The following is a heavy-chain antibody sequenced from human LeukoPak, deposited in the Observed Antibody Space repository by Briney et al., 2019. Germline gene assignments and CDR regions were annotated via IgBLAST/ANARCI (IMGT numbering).Heavy chain of an antibody. CDR2: IYHSGST. Sequence: SETLSLTCAVYGGSFSGYYWGWIRQPPGKGLEWIGSIYHSGSTSYNASLKSRVTISIDMSKNQFSLRLNSVTAADTAVYYCARGPTVEYFDHWGQGTLVTVSS. CDR3: ARGPTVEYFDH. V-gene: IGHV4-38-2*01. J-gene: IGHJ4*02. D-gene: IGHD4-23*01. CDR1: GGSFSGYY.